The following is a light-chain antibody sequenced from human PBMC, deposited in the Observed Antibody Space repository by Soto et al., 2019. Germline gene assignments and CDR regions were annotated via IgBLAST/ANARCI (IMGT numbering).Light chain of an antibody. CDR3: TSYTTISTRV. CDR2: EVS. Sequence: QSALTQPASVSGSPGQSITISCTGTSSDVGGYNYVSWYQQHPGKAPKLMIYEVSNRPSAVSNRFSGSKSGNTASLTISGVQAQDEADYYCTSYTTISTRVFGTGTKRTV. J-gene: IGLJ1*01. V-gene: IGLV2-14*01. CDR1: SSDVGGYNY.